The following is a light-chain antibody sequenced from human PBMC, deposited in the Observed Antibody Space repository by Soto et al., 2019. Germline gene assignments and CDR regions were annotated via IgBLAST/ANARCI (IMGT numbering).Light chain of an antibody. Sequence: EVVLTQSPGTLSLSLGERATLSCRASPSLTSRYLAWFQQKPGQAPRLLIYGAYSRATGIPDRFSGSGSGTDFTLTISRLEPEDFAVYDCQQYGHSLPWTFGQGTRVEIK. CDR3: QQYGHSLPWT. J-gene: IGKJ1*01. CDR1: PSLTSRY. CDR2: GAY. V-gene: IGKV3-20*01.